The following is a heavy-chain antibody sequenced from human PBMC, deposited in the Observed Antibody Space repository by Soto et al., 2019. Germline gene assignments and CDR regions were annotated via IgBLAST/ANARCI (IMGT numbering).Heavy chain of an antibody. Sequence: QVQLQESGPGLVKPSETLSLTCTVSGGSISTYYWSWIRQSPGKGLEWIGYIYYRGNTNYTPSFKSRVTISLDTSKHQFSLRLSSVTAADTAVYYCARHPGYYDVLTGYSTYYFDYWGQGTLVTVSS. V-gene: IGHV4-59*08. CDR1: GGSISTYY. CDR3: ARHPGYYDVLTGYSTYYFDY. J-gene: IGHJ4*02. CDR2: IYYRGNT. D-gene: IGHD3-9*01.